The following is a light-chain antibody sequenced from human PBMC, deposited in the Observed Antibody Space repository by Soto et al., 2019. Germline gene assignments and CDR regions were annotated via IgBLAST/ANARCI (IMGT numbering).Light chain of an antibody. V-gene: IGKV1-9*01. CDR2: EES. J-gene: IGKJ1*01. CDR1: QAITNN. Sequence: DIHLTQSPSSLSASVGDGVTITCRASQAITNNLAWYQQKPGNPPRLLIYEESTLHSGVPSRFSGRKVGTQFILTIDSLQPDDFATYYCQHYNSYSEAFGQGTKVDIK. CDR3: QHYNSYSEA.